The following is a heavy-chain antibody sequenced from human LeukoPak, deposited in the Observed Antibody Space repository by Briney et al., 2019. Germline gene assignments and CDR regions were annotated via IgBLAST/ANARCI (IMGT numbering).Heavy chain of an antibody. D-gene: IGHD5-12*01. CDR2: INHSGST. CDR1: GGSFSGYY. Sequence: NPSETLSLTCAVYGGSFSGYYWSWIRQPPGKGLEWIGEINHSGSTNYNPSLKSRVTISVDTSKNQFSLKLSSVTAADTAVYYCARAHSGYDTDWGQGTLVTVSS. CDR3: ARAHSGYDTD. V-gene: IGHV4-34*01. J-gene: IGHJ4*02.